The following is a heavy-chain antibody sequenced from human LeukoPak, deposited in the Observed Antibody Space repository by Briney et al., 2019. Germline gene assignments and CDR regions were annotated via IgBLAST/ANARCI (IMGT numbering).Heavy chain of an antibody. D-gene: IGHD2-15*01. V-gene: IGHV5-51*01. CDR2: IYPGDSDT. Sequence: GWIRQPPGKGLEWMGIIYPGDSDTRYSPSFQGQVTISADKSISTAYLQWSSLKASDTAMYYCARLRYCSGGSCLGTWFDPWGQGTLVTVSS. CDR3: ARLRYCSGGSCLGTWFDP. J-gene: IGHJ5*02.